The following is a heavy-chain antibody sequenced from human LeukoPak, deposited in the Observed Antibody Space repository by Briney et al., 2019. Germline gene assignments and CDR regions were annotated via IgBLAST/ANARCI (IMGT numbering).Heavy chain of an antibody. CDR2: INPNSGGT. J-gene: IGHJ3*02. CDR3: ARGLSGSGSYYNGDDAFDI. Sequence: ASVKVSCKASGYTFTSYAISWVRQAPGQGLEWMGRINPNSGGTNYAQKFQGRVTMTRDTSISTAYMELSRLRSDDTAVYYCARGLSGSGSYYNGDDAFDIWGQGTMVTVSS. CDR1: GYTFTSYA. D-gene: IGHD3-10*01. V-gene: IGHV1-2*06.